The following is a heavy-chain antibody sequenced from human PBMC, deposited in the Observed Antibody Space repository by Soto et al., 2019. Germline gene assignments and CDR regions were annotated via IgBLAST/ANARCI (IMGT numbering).Heavy chain of an antibody. Sequence: QVQLQESGPGLVKPSGTLSLTCAVSGGSISSYNWWSWVRQPPGKGLEWIGEIYHSGSANYNPSLTSRVTMSMDKSKIQFFLTLNSVTAADTAVYYCARDALDVWGQGTVVTVSS. CDR3: ARDALDV. V-gene: IGHV4-4*02. CDR2: IYHSGSA. CDR1: GGSISSYNW. J-gene: IGHJ3*01.